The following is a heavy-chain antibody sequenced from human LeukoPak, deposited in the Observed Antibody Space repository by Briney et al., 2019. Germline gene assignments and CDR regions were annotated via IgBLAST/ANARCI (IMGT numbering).Heavy chain of an antibody. CDR2: IYYSGNA. CDR1: GGSINSGDYY. V-gene: IGHV4-39*01. J-gene: IGHJ4*02. D-gene: IGHD1-1*01. CDR3: ARATAGTTLFEGIDY. Sequence: SETLSLTCSVSGGSINSGDYYWGWIRHPPGKGLEWIGSIYYSGNAAYNPSLRSRVTMSVDTSNNQFSLKLSSVTAADTVVYYCARATAGTTLFEGIDYWGQGTLVTVSS.